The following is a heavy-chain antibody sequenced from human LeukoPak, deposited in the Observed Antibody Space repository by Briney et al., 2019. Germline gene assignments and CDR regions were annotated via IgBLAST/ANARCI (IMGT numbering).Heavy chain of an antibody. Sequence: GGSLRLSCAASGFTFSSYEMNWVRQAPGKGLEWVSYISSSGSTLYYADSVKGRFTISRDNAKNSLYLQMNSLRAEDTAVYYCAGGFWSGYYGYYYYMDVWGKGTTVTVSS. CDR2: ISSSGSTL. D-gene: IGHD3-3*01. J-gene: IGHJ6*03. CDR3: AGGFWSGYYGYYYYMDV. V-gene: IGHV3-48*03. CDR1: GFTFSSYE.